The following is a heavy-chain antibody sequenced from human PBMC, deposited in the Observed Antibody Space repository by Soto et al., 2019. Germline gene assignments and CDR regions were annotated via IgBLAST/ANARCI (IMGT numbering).Heavy chain of an antibody. D-gene: IGHD5-12*01. CDR2: INHGGVT. J-gene: IGHJ4*02. V-gene: IGHV4-34*01. CDR3: ARHRSGAYDFDD. CDR1: GESFSGY. Sequence: QVQLQQWGAGLLNPSETLSLTCAVSGESFSGYWSWIRQPPGKGLEWIGEINHGGVTVYNPSLKSRASISVDTSNEQLSLRLNSVTTSDTAVYYCARHRSGAYDFDDWGQGTLVSVSS.